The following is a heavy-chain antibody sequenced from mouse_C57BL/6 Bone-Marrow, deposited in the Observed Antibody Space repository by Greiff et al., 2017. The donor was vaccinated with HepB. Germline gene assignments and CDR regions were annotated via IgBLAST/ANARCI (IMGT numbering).Heavy chain of an antibody. V-gene: IGHV3-6*01. J-gene: IGHJ1*03. Sequence: ESGPGLVKPSQSLSLTCSVTGYSITSGYYWNWIRQFPGNKLEWMGYISYDGSNNYNPSLKNRISITRDTSKNQFFLKLNSVTTEDTATYYCARKDYGSSYGYFDVWGTGTTVTVSS. D-gene: IGHD1-1*01. CDR2: ISYDGSN. CDR1: GYSITSGYY. CDR3: ARKDYGSSYGYFDV.